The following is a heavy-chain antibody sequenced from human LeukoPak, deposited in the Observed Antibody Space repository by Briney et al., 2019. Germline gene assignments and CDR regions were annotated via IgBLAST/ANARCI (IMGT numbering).Heavy chain of an antibody. J-gene: IGHJ4*02. CDR2: IKQDGSEK. Sequence: GGSLRLSCAASGFTFSSYWMSWVRQAPGKGLEWVANIKQDGSEKYYVDSVKGRFTISRDNSKNTLYLQMNSLRAEDTAVYYCAKEPYDFWSGYHFDYWGQGTLVTVSS. D-gene: IGHD3-3*01. V-gene: IGHV3-7*01. CDR1: GFTFSSYW. CDR3: AKEPYDFWSGYHFDY.